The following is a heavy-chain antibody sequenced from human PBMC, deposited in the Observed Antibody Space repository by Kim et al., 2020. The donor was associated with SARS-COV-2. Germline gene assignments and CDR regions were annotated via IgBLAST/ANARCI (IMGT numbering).Heavy chain of an antibody. CDR1: GFSLGNNW. CDR3: AALDTAQVPGGI. D-gene: IGHD3-10*01. J-gene: IGHJ4*02. Sequence: GGSLRLSCVVSGFSLGNNWMSWVRQAPGKGLEWVAMKKGDGGEEYYVDSVKGRFTMSRDNAKNSLYLQMSSLRTEDTAIYYFAALDTAQVPGGIWGQGTLVSVSS. CDR2: KKGDGGEE. V-gene: IGHV3-7*01.